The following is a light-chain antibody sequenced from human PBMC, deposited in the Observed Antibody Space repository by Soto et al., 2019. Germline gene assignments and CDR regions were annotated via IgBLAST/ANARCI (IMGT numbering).Light chain of an antibody. CDR2: GAS. CDR1: QSVSSSY. V-gene: IGKV3-20*01. CDR3: QQYGSSPRT. J-gene: IGKJ3*01. Sequence: EIVLTQSPGTLSLSPGERATLSCRASQSVSSSYLDWYQQKPGQAPRLLIYGASSRATGIPDRFSGGGSGTDFTRTISRLELTDFAVYDWQQYGSSPRTFGPGTKVDSK.